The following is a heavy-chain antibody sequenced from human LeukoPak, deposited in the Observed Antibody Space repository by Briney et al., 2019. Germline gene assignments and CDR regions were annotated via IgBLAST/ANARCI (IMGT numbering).Heavy chain of an antibody. CDR3: ARGLRGYSYGPFQY. V-gene: IGHV1-69*04. CDR1: GGTFSSYA. J-gene: IGHJ4*02. Sequence: SVKVSCKASGGTFSSYAISWVRQAPGQGLEWMGRIIPIFGIANYAQKFQGRVTITADKSTSTAYMELSSLRSEDTAVYCCARGLRGYSYGPFQYWGQGTLVTVSS. D-gene: IGHD5-18*01. CDR2: IIPIFGIA.